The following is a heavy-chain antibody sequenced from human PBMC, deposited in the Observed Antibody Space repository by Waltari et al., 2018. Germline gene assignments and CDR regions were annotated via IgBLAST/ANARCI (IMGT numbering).Heavy chain of an antibody. V-gene: IGHV3-21*01. D-gene: IGHD4-17*01. J-gene: IGHJ4*02. Sequence: EVQLVESGGGLVKPGGSLSLSCAASGFTFSTYSMNWVRQAPGKGLEWVSSISPTSTYIYYADSVKGRFTVSRDNARDSLYLQMNSLTAEDTAFYYCARGTYGDYDYWGQGALVTVSS. CDR2: ISPTSTYI. CDR1: GFTFSTYS. CDR3: ARGTYGDYDY.